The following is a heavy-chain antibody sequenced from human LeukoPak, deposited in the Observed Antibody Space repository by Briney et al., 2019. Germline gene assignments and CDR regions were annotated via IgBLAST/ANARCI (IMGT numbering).Heavy chain of an antibody. CDR3: ARAQPQTGTTSWFDP. D-gene: IGHD1-7*01. CDR2: ISVSGGST. J-gene: IGHJ5*02. CDR1: GFTFSSYA. V-gene: IGHV3-23*01. Sequence: GGSLRLSCAASGFTFSSYAMSWVRQAPGKGLEWVSAISVSGGSTYYADSVKGRFTISRDNSKSTLYLQMKSLRVEDTAVYYCARAQPQTGTTSWFDPWGQGTLVTVSS.